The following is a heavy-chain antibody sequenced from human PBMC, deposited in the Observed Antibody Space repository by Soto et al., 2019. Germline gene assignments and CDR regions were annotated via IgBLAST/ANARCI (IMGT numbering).Heavy chain of an antibody. V-gene: IGHV1-3*01. Sequence: QVQLVQSGAEVKKPGASVKVSCKASGYTFTSYAMHWVRQAPGQRLEWMGWINAGNGNTKYSQKFQGRVTITRDTSASTAYMELSSLRAEETAVYYCARDPYSSGLLGGYYYYYGMDVWGQWTTVTVS. CDR2: INAGNGNT. CDR1: GYTFTSYA. J-gene: IGHJ6*02. CDR3: ARDPYSSGLLGGYYYYYGMDV. D-gene: IGHD6-19*01.